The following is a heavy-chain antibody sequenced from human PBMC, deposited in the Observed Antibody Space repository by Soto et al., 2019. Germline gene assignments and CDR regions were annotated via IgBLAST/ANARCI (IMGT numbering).Heavy chain of an antibody. CDR2: IFYAGNT. D-gene: IGHD6-13*01. Sequence: QLQLQESGPGLVKPSETLSLTCNVSGGSISSSRSYWAWFRQPPGKELEWIANIFYAGNTYYNPSLKGRVTVSVDTSKNQCSLKLDSVTAADTAVYYCARQAAAPGIDLWFDPWGQGTLVTVSS. J-gene: IGHJ5*02. V-gene: IGHV4-39*01. CDR1: GGSISSSRSY. CDR3: ARQAAAPGIDLWFDP.